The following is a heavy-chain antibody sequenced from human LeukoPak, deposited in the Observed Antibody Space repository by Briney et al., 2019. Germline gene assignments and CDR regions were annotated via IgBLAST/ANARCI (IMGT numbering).Heavy chain of an antibody. CDR1: GFTFSSYA. Sequence: GESLRLSCAASGFTFSSYAMSWVRQAPGKGLEWVSAISGSGGSTYYADSVKGRFTISRDNAKNSLYLQMNSLRAEDTAVYYCARVGGGYPGWWGQGTLVTVSS. V-gene: IGHV3-23*01. CDR3: ARVGGGYPGW. CDR2: ISGSGGST. D-gene: IGHD3-22*01. J-gene: IGHJ4*02.